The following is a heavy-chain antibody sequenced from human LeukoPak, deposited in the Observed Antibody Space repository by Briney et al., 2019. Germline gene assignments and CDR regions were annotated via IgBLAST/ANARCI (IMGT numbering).Heavy chain of an antibody. V-gene: IGHV3-23*01. CDR1: GFTFSSYA. J-gene: IGHJ3*02. D-gene: IGHD3-9*01. CDR2: ISGSGGST. CDR3: AKDLLYYDILTGYYHDAFDI. Sequence: GGSLRLSCAASGFTFSSYAMSWVRQAPGKGLEWVSAISGSGGSTYYADSVKGRFTISRDNSKNTLYLQMNSLRAEDTAVYCCAKDLLYYDILTGYYHDAFDIWGQGTMVTVSS.